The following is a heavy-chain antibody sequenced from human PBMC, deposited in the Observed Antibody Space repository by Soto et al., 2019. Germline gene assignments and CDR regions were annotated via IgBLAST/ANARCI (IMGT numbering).Heavy chain of an antibody. CDR3: ARDMSGYCSGGSCHDAFDI. V-gene: IGHV3-21*01. CDR1: GFTFSSYS. D-gene: IGHD2-15*01. CDR2: ISSSSSYI. Sequence: GGSLRLSCAASGFTFSSYSMNWVRQAPGKGLEWVSSISSSSSYIYYADSVKGRFTISRDNAKNSLYLQMSSLRAEDTAVYYCARDMSGYCSGGSCHDAFDIWGQGTMVTVSS. J-gene: IGHJ3*02.